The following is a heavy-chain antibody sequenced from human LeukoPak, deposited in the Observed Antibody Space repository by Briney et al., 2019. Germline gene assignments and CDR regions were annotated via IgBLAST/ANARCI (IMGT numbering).Heavy chain of an antibody. V-gene: IGHV1-69*13. CDR2: IIPIFDTA. Sequence: SVKVSCKVSGYTLTELSMHWVRQAPGQGLEWMGGIIPIFDTANYAQKFQGRVTITADESTSTAYMELSSLRSEDTAVYYCARASYLLGYCSSTSCSSFDYWGQGTLVTVSS. CDR3: ARASYLLGYCSSTSCSSFDY. D-gene: IGHD2-2*01. J-gene: IGHJ4*02. CDR1: GYTLTELS.